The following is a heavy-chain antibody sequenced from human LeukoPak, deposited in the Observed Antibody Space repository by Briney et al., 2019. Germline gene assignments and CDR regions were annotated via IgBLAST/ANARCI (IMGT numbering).Heavy chain of an antibody. V-gene: IGHV1-8*03. CDR1: GYTFTSYD. J-gene: IGHJ5*02. Sequence: ASVMVSCKASGYTFTSYDINWVRQATGQGLEWMGWMNPNSGNTGYAQKFQGRVTITRNTSISTAYMELSSLRSEDTAVYYCARGPPYDFWSGYYLDWFDPWGQGTLVTVSS. D-gene: IGHD3-3*01. CDR2: MNPNSGNT. CDR3: ARGPPYDFWSGYYLDWFDP.